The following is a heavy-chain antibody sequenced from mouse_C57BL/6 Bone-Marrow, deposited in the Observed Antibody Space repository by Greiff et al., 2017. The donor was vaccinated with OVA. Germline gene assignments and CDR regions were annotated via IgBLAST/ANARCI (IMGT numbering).Heavy chain of an antibody. D-gene: IGHD1-1*01. CDR2: ISGGGGNT. V-gene: IGHV5-9*01. Sequence: EVKLEESGGGLVKPGGSLKLSCAASGFTFSSYTMSWVRQTPEKRLEWVATISGGGGNTYYPDSVKGRFTIPRDNAKNTLYLQMSSLRSEDTALYYCARRLTVVGGGYFDYWGQGTTLTVSS. J-gene: IGHJ2*01. CDR1: GFTFSSYT. CDR3: ARRLTVVGGGYFDY.